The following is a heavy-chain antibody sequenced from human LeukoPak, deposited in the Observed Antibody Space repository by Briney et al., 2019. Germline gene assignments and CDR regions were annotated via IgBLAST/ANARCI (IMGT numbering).Heavy chain of an antibody. J-gene: IGHJ4*02. CDR2: ISAYNGNT. D-gene: IGHD6-19*01. CDR3: ARETRISIALAGIFDY. CDR1: GYTFTSYG. V-gene: IGHV1-18*01. Sequence: GTSVKVSCKASGYTFTSYGISWVRQAPGQGLEWMGWISAYNGNTNYAQKLQGRVTMTTDKSTSTAYMELSSLRSEDTAVYYCARETRISIALAGIFDYWGQGTLVTVSS.